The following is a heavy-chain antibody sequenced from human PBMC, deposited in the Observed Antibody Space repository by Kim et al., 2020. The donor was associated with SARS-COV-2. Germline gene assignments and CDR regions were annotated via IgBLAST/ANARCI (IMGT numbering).Heavy chain of an antibody. CDR1: GFTFSSYG. D-gene: IGHD5-12*01. Sequence: GGSLRLSCAASGFTFSSYGMHWVRQAPGKGLEWVAVIWYDGSNKYYADSVKGRFTISRDNSKNTLYLQMNSLRAEDTAVYYCARSSAYGSGYDVSDYWGQGTLVTVSS. J-gene: IGHJ4*02. CDR2: IWYDGSNK. V-gene: IGHV3-33*08. CDR3: ARSSAYGSGYDVSDY.